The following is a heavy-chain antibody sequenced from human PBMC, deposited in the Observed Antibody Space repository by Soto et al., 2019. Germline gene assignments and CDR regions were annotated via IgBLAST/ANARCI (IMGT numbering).Heavy chain of an antibody. D-gene: IGHD3-16*01. CDR1: GGSISSYY. V-gene: IGHV4-59*01. J-gene: IGHJ6*02. Sequence: QVQLQESGPGLVKPSETLSLTWTVSGGSISSYYWSWIRQPPGKGLEWIGYIYYSGSTNYNPSLRSRGTISVDTSKNQFSLRLSSVTAADTAVYYCARDRGFYGMDVWGQGTTVTVSS. CDR2: IYYSGST. CDR3: ARDRGFYGMDV.